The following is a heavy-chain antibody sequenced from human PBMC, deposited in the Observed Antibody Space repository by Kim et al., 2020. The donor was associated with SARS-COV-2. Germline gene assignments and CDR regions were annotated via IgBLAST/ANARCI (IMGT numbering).Heavy chain of an antibody. V-gene: IGHV3-33*01. D-gene: IGHD6-13*01. CDR3: ARDSEQQLAFDY. J-gene: IGHJ4*02. Sequence: YYADSVKGRFTISRDNSKNTLYLQMNSLRAEDTAVYYCARDSEQQLAFDYWGQGTLVTVSS.